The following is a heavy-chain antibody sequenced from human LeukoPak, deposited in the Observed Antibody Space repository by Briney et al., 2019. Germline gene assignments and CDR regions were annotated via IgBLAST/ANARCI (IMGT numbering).Heavy chain of an antibody. CDR2: ISAYNGNT. CDR1: GYTFTSYY. Sequence: EASVKVSCTASGYTFTSYYMHWVRQAPGQGLEWMGWISAYNGNTNYAQKLQGRVTMTTDTSTSTAYMELRSLRSDDTAVYYCARDDPLRPNWFDPWGQGTLVTVSS. V-gene: IGHV1-18*04. J-gene: IGHJ5*02. CDR3: ARDDPLRPNWFDP.